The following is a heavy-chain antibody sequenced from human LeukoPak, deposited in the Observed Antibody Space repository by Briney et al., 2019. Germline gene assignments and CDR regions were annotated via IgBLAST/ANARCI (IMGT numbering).Heavy chain of an antibody. CDR3: AKDLVATGRYFDY. Sequence: GGSLRLSCAASGFTFRNYGMHWVRQAPGQGLQWVAFIRYHGNDKYYADSVKGRFTVSRDNSESTLYLQMNSLRTEDTAVYYCAKDLVATGRYFDYWGQGTPVILSS. J-gene: IGHJ4*02. V-gene: IGHV3-30*02. CDR1: GFTFRNYG. CDR2: IRYHGNDK. D-gene: IGHD5-12*01.